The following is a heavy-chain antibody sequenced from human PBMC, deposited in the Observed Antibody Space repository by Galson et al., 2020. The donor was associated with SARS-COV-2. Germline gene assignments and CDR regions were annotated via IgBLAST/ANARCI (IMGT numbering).Heavy chain of an antibody. J-gene: IGHJ4*02. CDR3: VRAPSGGCSKALCYVDA. V-gene: IGHV3-64D*08. D-gene: IGHD6-13*01. Sequence: GGSLRLSCSASGFTFSSHAMHCVRQAPGKGLEYVSSITHNAAGTFYVGSVKGRFTISRDNSDNTLYLQMSSLRPEDTAVYYCVRAPSGGCSKALCYVDAWGQGTLVVVSS. CDR2: ITHNAAGT. CDR1: GFTFSSHA.